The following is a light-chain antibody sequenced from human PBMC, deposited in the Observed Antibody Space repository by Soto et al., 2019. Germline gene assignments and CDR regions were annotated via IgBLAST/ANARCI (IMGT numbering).Light chain of an antibody. V-gene: IGKV1-27*01. J-gene: IGKJ3*01. CDR3: QTYNSAQEFT. Sequence: DIQMTQSPSSLSASVGDRVTITCRARQGISNYLAWYQQKPGKVPKLLIYAASTLQSGVPSRFSGSGSGTDFTLTISSLQPEDVATYYCQTYNSAQEFTFGPGTKVDIK. CDR1: QGISNY. CDR2: AAS.